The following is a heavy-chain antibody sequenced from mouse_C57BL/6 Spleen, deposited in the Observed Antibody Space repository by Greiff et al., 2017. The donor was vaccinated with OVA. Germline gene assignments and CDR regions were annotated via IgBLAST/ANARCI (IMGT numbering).Heavy chain of an antibody. CDR1: GYTFTSYD. J-gene: IGHJ2*01. CDR2: IYPRAGST. D-gene: IGHD2-4*01. CDR3: ARYPIDYAFDY. Sequence: QVQLQQSGPELVKPGASVKLSCKASGYTFTSYDINWVKQRPGQGLEWIGWIYPRAGSTKYNEKFKGQATLTVDTSSSTAYMELHSLTSEEAAVYFCARYPIDYAFDYWGQGTTLTVSS. V-gene: IGHV1-85*01.